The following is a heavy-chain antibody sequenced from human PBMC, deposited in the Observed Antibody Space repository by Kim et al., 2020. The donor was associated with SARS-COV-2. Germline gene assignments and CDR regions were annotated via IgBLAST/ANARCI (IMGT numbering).Heavy chain of an antibody. CDR2: ISYDGSNK. Sequence: GGSLRLSCAASGFTFSSYAMHWVRQAPGKGLEWVAVISYDGSNKYYADSVKGRFTISRDNSKNTLYLQMNSLRAEDTAVYYCASLPEVDYVSSWSMMDVWGQGTTVTVSS. CDR3: ASLPEVDYVSSWSMMDV. D-gene: IGHD4-17*01. CDR1: GFTFSSYA. V-gene: IGHV3-30-3*01. J-gene: IGHJ6*02.